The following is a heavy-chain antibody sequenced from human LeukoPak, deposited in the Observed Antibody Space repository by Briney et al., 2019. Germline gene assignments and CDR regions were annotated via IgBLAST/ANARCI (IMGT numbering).Heavy chain of an antibody. Sequence: ASVKVSRKASVYTFSVYFIHWVRPAPRQGLAWMGWVNPNGCGPIYPQNFQGRVTMTSDTSINTAYMELSGLRFDDTAVYYCARVFGSGSFYSHWGQGTLVTVSS. CDR3: ARVFGSGSFYSH. V-gene: IGHV1-2*02. CDR1: VYTFSVYF. CDR2: VNPNGCGP. J-gene: IGHJ4*02. D-gene: IGHD3-10*01.